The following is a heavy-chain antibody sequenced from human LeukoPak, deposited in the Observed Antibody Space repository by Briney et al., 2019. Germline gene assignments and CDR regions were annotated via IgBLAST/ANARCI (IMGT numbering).Heavy chain of an antibody. J-gene: IGHJ5*02. V-gene: IGHV4-30-4*01. D-gene: IGHD2-2*01. CDR3: AKDQDIVVVTRGWFDP. CDR2: IYYSGST. CDR1: GGSISSGDYY. Sequence: PSETLSLTCTVSGGSISSGDYYWSWIRQPPGKGLEWIGYIYYSGSTYYNPSLKSRVTISVDTSKDQFSLKLSSVTAADTAVYYCAKDQDIVVVTRGWFDPWGQGTLVTVSS.